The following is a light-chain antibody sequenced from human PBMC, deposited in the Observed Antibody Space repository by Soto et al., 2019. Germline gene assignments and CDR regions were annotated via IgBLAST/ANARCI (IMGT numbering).Light chain of an antibody. CDR1: SGRIASNY. J-gene: IGLJ3*02. CDR3: HSYDSSHHWV. Sequence: NFMLTQPHSVSESPGKTVTISCTRTSGRIASNYVQWYQQRPGSSPTTVIYDDNQSPSGVPDRFSGSIDSSSNSASLAISGLKTEDEADYCSHSYDSSHHWVFGGGTKLTVL. V-gene: IGLV6-57*01. CDR2: DDN.